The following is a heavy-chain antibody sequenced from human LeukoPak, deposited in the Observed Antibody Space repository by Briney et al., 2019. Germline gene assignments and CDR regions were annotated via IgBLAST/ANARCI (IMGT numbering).Heavy chain of an antibody. D-gene: IGHD3-16*01. CDR2: ISGDT. V-gene: IGHV3-43*02. CDR3: ASQTRYHYGSWSYCGAFDL. Sequence: GGSLRLSCAASGFTSDDHAMHWVRQAPGKGLEWVSLISGDTYYADSVKGRFTISRDNSKNSLYLQMNSLRTDDTALYYCASQTRYHYGSWSYCGAFDLWRQGTMATVSS. CDR1: GFTSDDHA. J-gene: IGHJ3*01.